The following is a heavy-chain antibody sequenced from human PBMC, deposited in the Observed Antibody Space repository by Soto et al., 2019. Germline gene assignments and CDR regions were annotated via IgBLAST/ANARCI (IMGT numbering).Heavy chain of an antibody. J-gene: IGHJ6*02. CDR2: ISYDGSNK. CDR1: GFTFSSYA. D-gene: IGHD2-2*01. CDR3: ARDGTYYQNPVYGMDV. V-gene: IGHV3-30-3*01. Sequence: GGSLRLSCAASGFTFSSYAMHWVRQAPGKGLEWVAVISYDGSNKYYVDSVKGRFTISRDNSKNTLYLQMNSLRAEDTAVYYCARDGTYYQNPVYGMDVWGQGTTVTVSS.